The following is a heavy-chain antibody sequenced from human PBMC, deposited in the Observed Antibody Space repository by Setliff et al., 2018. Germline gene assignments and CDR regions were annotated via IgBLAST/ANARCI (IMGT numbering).Heavy chain of an antibody. V-gene: IGHV4-39*07. CDR1: GGSVSSSSYS. Sequence: SETLSLTCTVSGGSVSSSSYSWGWIRQPPGKRLEWIGSIYYSGSSFYYPSLKSRVTMSIDVSKNQLSLKLSSVTAADTAVYYCARVRQYYFDSSGPAFDYWGQGTLVTVSS. D-gene: IGHD3-22*01. J-gene: IGHJ4*02. CDR3: ARVRQYYFDSSGPAFDY. CDR2: IYYSGSS.